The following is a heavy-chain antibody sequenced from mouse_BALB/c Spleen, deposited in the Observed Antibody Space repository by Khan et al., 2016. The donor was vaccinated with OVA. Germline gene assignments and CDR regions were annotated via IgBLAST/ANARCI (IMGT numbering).Heavy chain of an antibody. D-gene: IGHD2-10*02. CDR2: INPTNGGT. J-gene: IGHJ3*01. CDR3: TGSGYANPFPY. Sequence: QVQLQQSGAELVKPGASVKLSCKASGYTFSSYYMYWVKQRPGQGLEWIGGINPTNGGTNFNEQFKTKATLTVDKSSSTAYMQLSSLTSEDSAVYYCTGSGYANPFPYWGQGTLVTVSA. CDR1: GYTFSSYY. V-gene: IGHV1S81*02.